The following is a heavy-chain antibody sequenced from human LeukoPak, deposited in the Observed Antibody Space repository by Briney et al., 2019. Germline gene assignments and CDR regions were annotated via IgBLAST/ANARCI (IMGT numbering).Heavy chain of an antibody. CDR1: GFTFSSYS. CDR2: ISGSSGTT. D-gene: IGHD6-19*01. J-gene: IGHJ4*02. CDR3: ARDQQWPIVHYFDH. Sequence: GGSLRLSCAASGFTFSSYSMNWVRQAPGKGLEWVSFISGSSGTTYYADSVKGRFTISRDNAKNSLYLQMNSLRDEDTAVYYCARDQQWPIVHYFDHWGQGVLVTVSS. V-gene: IGHV3-48*02.